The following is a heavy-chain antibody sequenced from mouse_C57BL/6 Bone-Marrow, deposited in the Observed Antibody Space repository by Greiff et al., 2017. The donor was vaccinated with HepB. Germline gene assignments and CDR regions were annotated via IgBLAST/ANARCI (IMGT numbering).Heavy chain of an antibody. D-gene: IGHD1-1*01. CDR1: GFTFSSYG. CDR3: ARLYYGSSYVDWYFDV. CDR2: ISSGGSYT. V-gene: IGHV5-6*01. J-gene: IGHJ1*03. Sequence: EVQRVESGGDLVKPGGSLKLSCAASGFTFSSYGMSWVRQTPDKRLEWVATISSGGSYTYYPDSVKGRFTISRDNAKNTLYLQMSSLKSEDTAMYYCARLYYGSSYVDWYFDVWGTGTTVTVSS.